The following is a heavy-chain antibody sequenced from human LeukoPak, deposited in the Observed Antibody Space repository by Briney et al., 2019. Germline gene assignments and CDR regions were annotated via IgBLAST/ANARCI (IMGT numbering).Heavy chain of an antibody. CDR3: ARADSSSWFDY. CDR2: ISSSGSYR. V-gene: IGHV3-11*05. D-gene: IGHD6-13*01. Sequence: GGSLRLSCDASGFIFSDYYMTWIRQAPGKGLEWVSQISSSGSYRNYADSVKGRFTISRDNAKNSLYLQMNSLRADDTAVYYCARADSSSWFDYWGQGVLVTVSS. CDR1: GFIFSDYY. J-gene: IGHJ4*02.